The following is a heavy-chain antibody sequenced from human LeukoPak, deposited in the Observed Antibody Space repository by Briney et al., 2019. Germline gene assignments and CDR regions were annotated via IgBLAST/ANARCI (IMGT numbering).Heavy chain of an antibody. J-gene: IGHJ5*02. V-gene: IGHV1-8*02. CDR3: YITLKNWFDP. Sequence: ASVKVSCKASGYTFTGYYMHWVRQAPGQGLEWMGWMNPNSGNTGYAQKFQGRVTMTRNTSISTAYMELSSLRSEDTAVYYCYITLKNWFDPWGQGTLVTVSS. CDR1: GYTFTGYY. CDR2: MNPNSGNT. D-gene: IGHD3-3*01.